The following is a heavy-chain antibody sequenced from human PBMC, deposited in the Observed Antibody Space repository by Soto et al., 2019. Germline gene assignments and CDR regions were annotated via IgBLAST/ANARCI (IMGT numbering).Heavy chain of an antibody. CDR1: GYSFTSYW. D-gene: IGHD1-26*01. Sequence: GESLKISCKGSGYSFTSYWISWVRQMPGKGLEWMGRIDPSDSYTNYSPSFQGHVTISADKSISTAYLQWSSLKASDTAMYYCARLPAGIVGATLEFDYWGQGTLVTVSS. CDR2: IDPSDSYT. CDR3: ARLPAGIVGATLEFDY. J-gene: IGHJ4*02. V-gene: IGHV5-10-1*01.